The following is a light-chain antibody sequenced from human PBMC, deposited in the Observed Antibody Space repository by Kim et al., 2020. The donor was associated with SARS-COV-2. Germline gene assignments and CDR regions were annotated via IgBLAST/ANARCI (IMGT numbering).Light chain of an antibody. CDR3: AAWDDSLNGPYV. CDR2: SNN. Sequence: QSVLTQPPSASGTPGQRVTISCSGSSSNIGSNTVNWYQQLPGTAPKLLIYSNNQRPSGVPDRFYGSKSGTSASLAISGLQSEDEADYYCAAWDDSLNGPYVFGTGTKVTVL. CDR1: SSNIGSNT. V-gene: IGLV1-44*01. J-gene: IGLJ1*01.